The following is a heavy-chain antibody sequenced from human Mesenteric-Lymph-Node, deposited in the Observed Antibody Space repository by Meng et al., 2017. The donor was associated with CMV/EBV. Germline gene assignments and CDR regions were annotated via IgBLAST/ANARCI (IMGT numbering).Heavy chain of an antibody. D-gene: IGHD2-2*01. V-gene: IGHV3-49*04. J-gene: IGHJ4*02. Sequence: GGSLRLSCAVYGGSFSGYYWSWVRQAPGKGLEWVGFIRSKAYGGTTEYAASVKGRFTISRDDSKSIAYLQMNSLKTEDTAVYYCTRDPDCSSTSCYQNIFDYWGQGTLVTVSS. CDR2: IRSKAYGGTT. CDR3: TRDPDCSSTSCYQNIFDY. CDR1: GGSFSGYY.